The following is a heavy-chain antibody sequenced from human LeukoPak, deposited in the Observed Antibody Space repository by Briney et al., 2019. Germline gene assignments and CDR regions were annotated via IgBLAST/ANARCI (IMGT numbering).Heavy chain of an antibody. CDR2: IIPILGIA. CDR3: ARGRDSGYDSG. V-gene: IGHV1-69*04. D-gene: IGHD5-12*01. Sequence: SVTVSCKASGGTFSSYAISWVRQAPGQGLEWMGRIIPILGIANYAQKFQGRVTITADKSTSTAYMELSSLRSEDTAVYYCARGRDSGYDSGWGQGTLVTVSS. J-gene: IGHJ4*02. CDR1: GGTFSSYA.